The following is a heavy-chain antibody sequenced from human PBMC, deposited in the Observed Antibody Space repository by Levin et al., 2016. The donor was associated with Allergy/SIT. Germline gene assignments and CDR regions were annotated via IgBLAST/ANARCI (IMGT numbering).Heavy chain of an antibody. CDR2: INPSGGST. V-gene: IGHV1-46*01. D-gene: IGHD3-10*01. J-gene: IGHJ6*02. CDR3: AREGSGSRGRYGMDV. Sequence: WVRQAPGQGLEWMGIINPSGGSTSYAQKFQGRVTMTRDTSTSTVYMELSSLRSEDTAVYYCAREGSGSRGRYGMDVWGQGTTVTVSS.